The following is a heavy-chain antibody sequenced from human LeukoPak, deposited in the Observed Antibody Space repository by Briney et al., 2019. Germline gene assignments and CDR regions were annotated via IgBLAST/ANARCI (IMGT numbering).Heavy chain of an antibody. V-gene: IGHV1-2*02. CDR2: INPNSGGT. Sequence: ASVKVSCKASGYTFTGYYMHWVRQAPGQGFEWMGWINPNSGGTNYAQKFQGRVTMTRDTSISTAYMELSRLRSDDTAVYYCARGGIAARLYHYYMDVWGKGTTVTVSS. CDR3: ARGGIAARLYHYYMDV. CDR1: GYTFTGYY. J-gene: IGHJ6*03. D-gene: IGHD6-6*01.